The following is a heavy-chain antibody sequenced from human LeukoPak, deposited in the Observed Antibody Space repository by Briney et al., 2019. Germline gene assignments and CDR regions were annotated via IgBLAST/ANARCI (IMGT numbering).Heavy chain of an antibody. J-gene: IGHJ4*02. D-gene: IGHD3-10*01. CDR3: ARVVWFGELLSSIDY. Sequence: PSETLSLTCTVSGYSISSGYYWGWIRQPPGKGLEWIGSIYHGGSTYYNPSLKSRVTISVDTSKNQFSLKLSSVTAADTAVYYCARVVWFGELLSSIDYWGQGTLVTVSS. CDR2: IYHGGST. CDR1: GYSISSGYY. V-gene: IGHV4-38-2*02.